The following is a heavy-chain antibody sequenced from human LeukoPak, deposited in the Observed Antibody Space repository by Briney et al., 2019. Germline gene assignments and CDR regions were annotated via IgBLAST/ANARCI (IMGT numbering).Heavy chain of an antibody. J-gene: IGHJ4*02. CDR2: IYYSGST. D-gene: IGHD2-15*01. CDR1: GGSISSGDHY. Sequence: PSQTLFLTCTVSGGSISSGDHYWSWIRQPPGKGLEYIGYIYYSGSTYYNPSLKSRVTISVDTSKNQFSLKLSSVTAADTAVYYCARGVPAATLDYWGQGTLVTVSS. CDR3: ARGVPAATLDY. V-gene: IGHV4-30-4*08.